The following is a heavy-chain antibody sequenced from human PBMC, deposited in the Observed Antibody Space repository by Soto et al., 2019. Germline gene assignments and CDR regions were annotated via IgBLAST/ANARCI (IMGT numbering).Heavy chain of an antibody. D-gene: IGHD3-10*01. J-gene: IGHJ4*02. CDR2: ISGSGGST. Sequence: GGSLRLSCAASGFTFSSYAMSWVRQAPGKGLEWVSAISGSGGSTYYADSVKGRFTLSRDNSKNTLYLQMNSLRAEDTAIYYCAKDSRAMVRGVIYFYFDYWGQGTLVTVSS. CDR3: AKDSRAMVRGVIYFYFDY. CDR1: GFTFSSYA. V-gene: IGHV3-23*01.